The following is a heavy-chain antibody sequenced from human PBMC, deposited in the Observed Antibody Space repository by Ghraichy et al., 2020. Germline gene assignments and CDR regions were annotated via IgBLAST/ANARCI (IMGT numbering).Heavy chain of an antibody. Sequence: GESLNISCAASGFTFSSYSMNWVRQAPGKGLEWVSSISSSSSYIYYADSVKGRFTISRDNAKNSLYLQMNSLRAEDTAVYYCARGGYYYGSGTYMDVWGQGTTVTVSS. CDR1: GFTFSSYS. CDR3: ARGGYYYGSGTYMDV. CDR2: ISSSSSYI. J-gene: IGHJ6*02. D-gene: IGHD3-10*01. V-gene: IGHV3-21*01.